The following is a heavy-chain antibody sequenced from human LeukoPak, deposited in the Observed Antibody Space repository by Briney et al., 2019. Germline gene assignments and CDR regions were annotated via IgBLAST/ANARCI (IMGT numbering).Heavy chain of an antibody. CDR2: ISSAGTT. Sequence: GGSLRHSCAASGFTVSSSYMCWVRQAPGKGLEWVSIISSAGTTYHTDSVKGRFTISRNNSKNTVYLQVNSLKDEDTAVYYGARDLEAANTYYFDYWGQGTMATVSS. CDR1: GFTVSSSY. J-gene: IGHJ4*02. V-gene: IGHV3-66*01. D-gene: IGHD6-13*01. CDR3: ARDLEAANTYYFDY.